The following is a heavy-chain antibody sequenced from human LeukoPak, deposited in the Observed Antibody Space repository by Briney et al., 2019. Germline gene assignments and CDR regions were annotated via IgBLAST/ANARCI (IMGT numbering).Heavy chain of an antibody. CDR3: AKDRNGGLYSSGWYHGMDV. J-gene: IGHJ6*02. D-gene: IGHD6-19*01. CDR2: IWFDGSNK. CDR1: GFTFSNYG. V-gene: IGHV3-30*02. Sequence: GGSLRLSCVASGFTFSNYGMHWVRQAPDKRLQWVGVIWFDGSNKYYADSVKGRFTISRDNSKNTPYLQMNSLRAEDTAVYYCAKDRNGGLYSSGWYHGMDVWGQGTTVTVSS.